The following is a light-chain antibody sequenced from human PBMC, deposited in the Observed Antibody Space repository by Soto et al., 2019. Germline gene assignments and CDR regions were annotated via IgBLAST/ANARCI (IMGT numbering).Light chain of an antibody. J-gene: IGKJ2*01. CDR2: ATS. CDR3: QQSSSTPIT. Sequence: DIQLTQSPSSLSASVGDRVTITCRTRQSISKNLNWYQQKPGAAPKVLIHATSSLQSGVPSRFSGSGSGTDFIFTITSLQPEDFATYYCQQSSSTPITFGQGTKVEIK. CDR1: QSISKN. V-gene: IGKV1-39*01.